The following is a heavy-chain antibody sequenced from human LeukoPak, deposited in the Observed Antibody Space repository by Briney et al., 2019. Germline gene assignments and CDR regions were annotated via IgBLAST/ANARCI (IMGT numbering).Heavy chain of an antibody. Sequence: PGGSLRLSCAASGFTFSSYAMSWVRQAPGKGLEWVSAISGSGGSTYYADSVKGRFTISRDNSKNTLYLQMNSLRAEDTAVYYCATHSRVAKHPGGAFDIWGQGTMVTVSS. CDR1: GFTFSSYA. CDR2: ISGSGGST. V-gene: IGHV3-23*01. D-gene: IGHD2-15*01. J-gene: IGHJ3*02. CDR3: ATHSRVAKHPGGAFDI.